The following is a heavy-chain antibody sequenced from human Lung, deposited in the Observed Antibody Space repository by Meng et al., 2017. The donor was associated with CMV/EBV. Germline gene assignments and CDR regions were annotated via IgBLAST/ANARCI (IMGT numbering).Heavy chain of an antibody. Sequence: GESLKISCDASGFRFDDFGMGWVRQAPGKGLEWISGIDWNGGRTVYADSVKGRFTISRGNAENSLYVQMNSLRDEDTAVYYCVRDRIAYGLDVWGQGTTVTVSS. CDR1: GFRFDDFG. CDR3: VRDRIAYGLDV. D-gene: IGHD2-15*01. J-gene: IGHJ6*02. CDR2: IDWNGGRT. V-gene: IGHV3-20*04.